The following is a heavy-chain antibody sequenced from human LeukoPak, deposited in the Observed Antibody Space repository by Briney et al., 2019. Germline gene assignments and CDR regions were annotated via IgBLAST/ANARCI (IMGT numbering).Heavy chain of an antibody. V-gene: IGHV3-48*03. D-gene: IGHD3-10*02. CDR1: GFTFSSYE. Sequence: GGSLRLSCAASGFTFSSYEMNWVRQAPGKGLEWVSYISSSGSTIYYADSVKGRFTISRDNAKNSLYLQMNSLRAEDTAVYYCAELGITMIGSVWGKGTTVTISS. CDR3: AELGITMIGSV. J-gene: IGHJ6*04. CDR2: ISSSGSTI.